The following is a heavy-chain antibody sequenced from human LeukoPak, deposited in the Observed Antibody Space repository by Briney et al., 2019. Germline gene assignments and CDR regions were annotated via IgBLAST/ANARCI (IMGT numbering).Heavy chain of an antibody. D-gene: IGHD3-22*01. CDR3: AKDHDSSGYTPEEYYFDY. J-gene: IGHJ4*02. Sequence: PGGALRLSCAASGFTFTSYAMSWVRQAPGKGLEWVSAIRGSGGSTYYADSVKGRFTISRDNSKNTLYLQMDSLRAEDTAVYYCAKDHDSSGYTPEEYYFDYWGQGTLVTVSS. CDR1: GFTFTSYA. CDR2: IRGSGGST. V-gene: IGHV3-23*01.